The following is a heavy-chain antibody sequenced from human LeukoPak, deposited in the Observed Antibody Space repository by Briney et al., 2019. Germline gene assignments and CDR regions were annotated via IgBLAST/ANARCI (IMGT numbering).Heavy chain of an antibody. Sequence: PGGSLRLSCAASGFTFSSYEMNWVRQAPGKGLEWVSYISRSGSTIYYADSVKGRFTISRDNAKNSLYLQMNSLRAEDTAVYYCARDALWASDYWGQGTLVTVSS. CDR3: ARDALWASDY. V-gene: IGHV3-48*03. J-gene: IGHJ4*02. CDR1: GFTFSSYE. D-gene: IGHD2/OR15-2a*01. CDR2: ISRSGSTI.